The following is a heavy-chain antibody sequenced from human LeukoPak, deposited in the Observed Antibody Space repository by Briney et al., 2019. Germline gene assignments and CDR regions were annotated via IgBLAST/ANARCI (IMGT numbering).Heavy chain of an antibody. D-gene: IGHD6-19*01. Sequence: GGSLRLSCAASGFTFSSYAMSWVRQAPGKGLEWVSVITASGSTTYYSDSVKGRFTISRDNARNTLFLQMNSLRAEDTAIYYCAKPSGWYDYWGQGTLVTVSS. CDR3: AKPSGWYDY. V-gene: IGHV3-23*01. CDR1: GFTFSSYA. CDR2: ITASGSTT. J-gene: IGHJ4*02.